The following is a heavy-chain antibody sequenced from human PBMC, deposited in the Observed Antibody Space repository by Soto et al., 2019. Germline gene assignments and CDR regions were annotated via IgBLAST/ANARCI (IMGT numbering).Heavy chain of an antibody. D-gene: IGHD3-3*01. CDR1: GFTFSSYG. CDR3: AKDVLRFLEWLAFYGMDV. V-gene: IGHV3-30*18. Sequence: PGGSLRLSCAASGFTFSSYGMHWVRRAPGKGLEWVAVISYDGSNKYYADSVKGRFTISRDNSKNTLYLQMNSLRAEDTAVYYCAKDVLRFLEWLAFYGMDVWGQGTTVTVSS. J-gene: IGHJ6*02. CDR2: ISYDGSNK.